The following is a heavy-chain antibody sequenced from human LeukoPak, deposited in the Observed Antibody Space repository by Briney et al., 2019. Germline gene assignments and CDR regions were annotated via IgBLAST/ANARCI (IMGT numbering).Heavy chain of an antibody. Sequence: SETLSLTCTVSGGSISSSSYYWGWIRQPPGKGLEWIGSIYYSGSTYYNPSLKSRVTISVDTSKNQFSLKLSSVTAADTAVYYCVMTGGAVNWFDPWGQGTLVTVSS. CDR2: IYYSGST. J-gene: IGHJ5*02. V-gene: IGHV4-39*07. CDR1: GGSISSSSYY. CDR3: VMTGGAVNWFDP. D-gene: IGHD3-16*01.